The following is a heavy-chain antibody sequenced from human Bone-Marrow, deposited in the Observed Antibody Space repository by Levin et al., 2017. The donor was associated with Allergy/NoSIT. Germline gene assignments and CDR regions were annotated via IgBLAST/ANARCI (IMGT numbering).Heavy chain of an antibody. CDR1: GDSVSSGSRY. CDR3: ARGGHTFAPFNFYDS. D-gene: IGHD5-18*01. CDR2: IYDGGST. Sequence: SETLSLTCTVSGDSVSSGSRYWGWIRQPPGKGLEWIGYIYDGGSTNYNPSLQGRVAISGGTSKKQVSLRLSSVTAADTAVYYCARGGHTFAPFNFYDSWGQGTQVTVSS. J-gene: IGHJ4*02. V-gene: IGHV4-61*01.